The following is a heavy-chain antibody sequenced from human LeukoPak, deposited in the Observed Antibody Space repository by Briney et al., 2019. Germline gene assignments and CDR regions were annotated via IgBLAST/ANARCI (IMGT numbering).Heavy chain of an antibody. CDR2: IIPIFGTT. J-gene: IGHJ4*02. CDR1: GVTFTNYA. D-gene: IGHD2-2*01. V-gene: IGHV1-69*13. CDR3: ARDYRYCASTSCQTMYYFDY. Sequence: SVKVSCKASGVTFTNYAISWVRQVRGQGLEWMGGIIPIFGTTKYAQKFQDRVTITADESTSTAYMELSSLRSDDTAVYYCARDYRYCASTSCQTMYYFDYWGQGTLVTVSS.